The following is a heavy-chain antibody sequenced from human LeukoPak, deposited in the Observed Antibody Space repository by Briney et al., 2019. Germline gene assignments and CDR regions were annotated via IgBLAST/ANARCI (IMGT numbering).Heavy chain of an antibody. CDR2: ISYDGSNK. D-gene: IGHD3-22*01. Sequence: PGGSLRLSCAASGFTFSSYAMHWVRQAPGKGLEWVAVISYDGSNKYYADSVKGRFTISRDNSKNTLYLQMNSLRAEDTAVYYCAKVRMITMIAYDAFDIWGQGTMVTVSS. CDR3: AKVRMITMIAYDAFDI. V-gene: IGHV3-30*04. J-gene: IGHJ3*02. CDR1: GFTFSSYA.